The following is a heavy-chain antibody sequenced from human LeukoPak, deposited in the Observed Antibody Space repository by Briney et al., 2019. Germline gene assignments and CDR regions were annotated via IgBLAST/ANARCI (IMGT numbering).Heavy chain of an antibody. CDR2: ITGSGDGT. J-gene: IGHJ4*02. D-gene: IGHD4/OR15-4a*01. V-gene: IGHV3-23*01. CDR1: GFTFSTYA. Sequence: GGSLTPSCAATGFTFSTYAMTWVRQAPGKGMEWVSSITGSGDGTSAADSVKGRFYISRDNYKNTLYVQKNSLRVEDTAVYYCAKAGLVRGGALDSWGQGTLVTVPS. CDR3: AKAGLVRGGALDS.